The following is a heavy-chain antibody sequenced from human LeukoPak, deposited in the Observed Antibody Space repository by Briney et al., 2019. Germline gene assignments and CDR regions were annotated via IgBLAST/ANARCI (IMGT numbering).Heavy chain of an antibody. CDR1: GGSIRNSNYY. D-gene: IGHD3-10*01. Sequence: SETLSLTCTVSGGSIRNSNYYWGWIRQPPGKGLEWIGSVFYDGSSDYSPSLKSRVTISVDTSKNNFSLKINSVTAADTAVYYCARGPRFGELLWHWFDPWGQGTLVTVSS. CDR2: VFYDGSS. J-gene: IGHJ5*02. CDR3: ARGPRFGELLWHWFDP. V-gene: IGHV4-39*02.